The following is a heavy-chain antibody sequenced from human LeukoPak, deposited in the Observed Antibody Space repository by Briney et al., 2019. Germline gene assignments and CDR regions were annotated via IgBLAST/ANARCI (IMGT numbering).Heavy chain of an antibody. D-gene: IGHD4-17*01. CDR3: ASAPVSYGHYYFDY. Sequence: GGSLRLSCAASGFTFSTYWMHWVRQAPGKGLVWVSLINSDGTSTSYADSVKGRFTISRDNAKNSLYLQMNSLRAEDTAVYYCASAPVSYGHYYFDYWGQGTLVTVSS. CDR1: GFTFSTYW. CDR2: INSDGTST. V-gene: IGHV3-74*01. J-gene: IGHJ4*02.